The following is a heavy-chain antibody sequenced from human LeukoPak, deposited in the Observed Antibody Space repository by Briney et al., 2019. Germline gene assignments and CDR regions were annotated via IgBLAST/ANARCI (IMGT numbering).Heavy chain of an antibody. Sequence: ASVKVSCKASGYTFTGYYMHWVRQAPGQGLEWMGRINPNSGGTNYAQKFQGRVTMTRDTSISTAYMELSRLRSDDTAVYYCARVGYDSSGYYYVSDYWGQGTLVTVSS. CDR1: GYTFTGYY. V-gene: IGHV1-2*06. D-gene: IGHD3-22*01. CDR3: ARVGYDSSGYYYVSDY. CDR2: INPNSGGT. J-gene: IGHJ4*02.